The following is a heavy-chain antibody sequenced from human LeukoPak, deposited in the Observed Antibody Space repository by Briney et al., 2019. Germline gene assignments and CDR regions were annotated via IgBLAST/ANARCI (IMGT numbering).Heavy chain of an antibody. CDR3: AAYRFRGDTHYFDY. CDR2: IYHTGST. V-gene: IGHV4-59*01. J-gene: IGHJ4*02. CDR1: GVSITSYY. D-gene: IGHD3-10*01. Sequence: PSETLSLTCAVSGVSITSYYWTWIRLPPGKGLEWIAYIYHTGSTNYNPSLSSRVTISVDTSKNQFSLKLSSVTAADTAFYYCAAYRFRGDTHYFDYWGQGTLVTVSS.